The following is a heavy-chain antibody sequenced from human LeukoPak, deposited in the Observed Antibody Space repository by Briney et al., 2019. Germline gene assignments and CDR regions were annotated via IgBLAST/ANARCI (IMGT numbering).Heavy chain of an antibody. CDR3: GRDLSDVWSGYPYYFDY. V-gene: IGHV3-30-3*01. D-gene: IGHD3-3*01. CDR1: GFTFSSYA. CDR2: ISYDGSNK. J-gene: IGHJ4*02. Sequence: SGGSLRLSCAASGFTFSSYAMHWVRQAPGKGLEWVAVISYDGSNKYYADSVKGRFTISRDNSKNTLYLQMNSLRAEDTAVYYGGRDLSDVWSGYPYYFDYWGRGTLVTVSS.